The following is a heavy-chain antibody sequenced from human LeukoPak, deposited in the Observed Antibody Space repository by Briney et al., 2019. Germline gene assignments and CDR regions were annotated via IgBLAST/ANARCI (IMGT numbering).Heavy chain of an antibody. CDR1: GGSISSYY. V-gene: IGHV4-59*01. CDR2: IYYSGST. D-gene: IGHD4-11*01. Sequence: KPSETLSLTCTVSGGSISSYYWSWIRQPPGKGLEWIGYIYYSGSTNYNPSLKSRVTISVDTSKNQFSLKLSSVTAADTAVYYCASTPRHYDYSPFFDYWGQGTLVTVSS. J-gene: IGHJ4*02. CDR3: ASTPRHYDYSPFFDY.